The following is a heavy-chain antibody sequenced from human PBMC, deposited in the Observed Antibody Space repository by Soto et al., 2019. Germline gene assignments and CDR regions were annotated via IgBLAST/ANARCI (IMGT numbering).Heavy chain of an antibody. CDR2: IFPSGTT. J-gene: IGHJ4*02. CDR3: ARSREFDY. V-gene: IGHV4-30-2*01. Sequence: TLSLTCGVSGGSLNGATYSWNWIRQPPGKGLEWIGYIFPSGTTYYNPSLKSRVTISIDVSKNQFSLSLRSLTAADTAVYYCARSREFDYWSQGTLVTVSS. CDR1: GGSLNGATYS.